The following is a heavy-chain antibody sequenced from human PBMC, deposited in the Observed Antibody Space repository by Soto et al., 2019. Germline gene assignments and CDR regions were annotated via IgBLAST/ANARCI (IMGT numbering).Heavy chain of an antibody. V-gene: IGHV4-59*01. Sequence: SETLSLTCTVSGGSISSYYWSWIRQPPGKGLEWIGYIYYSGSTNYNPSLKSRVTISVDTSKNQFSLKLSSVTAADTAVYYCASGVLAYCGGDCHDAFDIWGQGTMVTVSS. CDR3: ASGVLAYCGGDCHDAFDI. D-gene: IGHD2-21*02. CDR2: IYYSGST. J-gene: IGHJ3*02. CDR1: GGSISSYY.